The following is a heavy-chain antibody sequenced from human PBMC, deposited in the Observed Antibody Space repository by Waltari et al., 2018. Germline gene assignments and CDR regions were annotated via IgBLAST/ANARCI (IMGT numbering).Heavy chain of an antibody. J-gene: IGHJ4*02. CDR2: IYHSGST. D-gene: IGHD2-15*01. CDR1: GYSISSGYY. Sequence: QVQLQESGPGLVKPSETLSLTCTVSGYSISSGYYWGWIRQPPGKGLEWIGSIYHSGSTYYNPSLKSRVTISVDTSKNQFSLKLSSVTAADTAVCYCARVVGGDYFDYWGQGTLVTVSS. CDR3: ARVVGGDYFDY. V-gene: IGHV4-38-2*02.